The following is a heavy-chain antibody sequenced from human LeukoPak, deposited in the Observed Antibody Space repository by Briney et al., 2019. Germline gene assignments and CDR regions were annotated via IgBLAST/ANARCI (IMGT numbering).Heavy chain of an antibody. V-gene: IGHV3-23*01. J-gene: IGHJ4*02. CDR3: AKSDCGGDCHLLDY. CDR2: FGGSGGTI. D-gene: IGHD2-21*02. Sequence: PGGSLRLSCAASGFTFSTYAMSWVRQAPGKGLEWVSHFGGSGGTIYYADSVKGRFTISRDNSKNPLYLQMNSLRAEDTAVYYCAKSDCGGDCHLLDYWGQGTLVTVSS. CDR1: GFTFSTYA.